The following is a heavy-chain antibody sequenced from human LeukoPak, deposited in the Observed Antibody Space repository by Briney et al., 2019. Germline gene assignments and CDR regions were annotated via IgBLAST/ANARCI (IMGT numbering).Heavy chain of an antibody. V-gene: IGHV4-59*01. CDR1: GDPISSYH. CDR2: IYYTGST. CDR3: TRSLGVVIHGGMDV. J-gene: IGHJ6*02. D-gene: IGHD3-3*01. Sequence: KPSETLSLTCTVSGDPISSYHWSWIRQPPGKGLEWIGHIYYTGSTNYNPSLKSRVTISLDTSKNQFSLKLSSVTAADTAVYYCTRSLGVVIHGGMDVWGQGTTVTVSS.